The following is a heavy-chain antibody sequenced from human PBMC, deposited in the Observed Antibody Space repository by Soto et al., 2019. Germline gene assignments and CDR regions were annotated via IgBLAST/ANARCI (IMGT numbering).Heavy chain of an antibody. D-gene: IGHD1-7*01. CDR1: GGSFSGYY. Sequence: PSETLSLTCAVYGGSFSGYYWSWIRQPPGKGLEWIGEINNSGSTNYNPSLKSRVTISVDTSKNQFSLKLSSVTAADTAVYYCARDYARYNWNYGEFDVWGQGPLVTVSS. CDR3: ARDYARYNWNYGEFDV. V-gene: IGHV4-34*01. J-gene: IGHJ4*02. CDR2: INNSGST.